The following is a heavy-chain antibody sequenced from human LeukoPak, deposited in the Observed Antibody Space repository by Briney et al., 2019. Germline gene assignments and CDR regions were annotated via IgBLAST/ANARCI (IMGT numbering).Heavy chain of an antibody. D-gene: IGHD2-21*01. CDR2: IYYSGST. CDR1: GGSISSGGYY. J-gene: IGHJ4*02. Sequence: SETLSLTCTVSGGSISSGGYYWSWIRQHPGKGLEWIGYIYYSGSTYYNPSLKSRVTISVDTSKNQFSLKLSSVTAADTAAYYCARGSSAYCGGDCYDYWGQGTLVTVSS. CDR3: ARGSSAYCGGDCYDY. V-gene: IGHV4-31*03.